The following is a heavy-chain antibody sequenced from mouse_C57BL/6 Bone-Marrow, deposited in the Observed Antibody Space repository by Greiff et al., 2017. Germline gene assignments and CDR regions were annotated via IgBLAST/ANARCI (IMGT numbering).Heavy chain of an antibody. Sequence: QQSGPELVKPGASVKISCKASGYAFSSSWMNWVKQRPGKGLEWIGRIYPGDGDTNYNGKFKGKATLTADKSSSTAYMQLSSLTSEDSAVYFCARGGWLLPAWFAYWGQGTLVTVSA. CDR2: IYPGDGDT. J-gene: IGHJ3*01. D-gene: IGHD2-3*01. CDR3: ARGGWLLPAWFAY. V-gene: IGHV1-82*01. CDR1: GYAFSSSW.